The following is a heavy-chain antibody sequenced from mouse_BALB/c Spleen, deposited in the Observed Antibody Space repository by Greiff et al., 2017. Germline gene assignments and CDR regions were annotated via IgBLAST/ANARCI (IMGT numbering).Heavy chain of an antibody. D-gene: IGHD2-1*01. V-gene: IGHV1-18*01. J-gene: IGHJ2*01. CDR3: ARRHGNFDY. Sequence: EVKLVESGPELVKPGASVKIPCKASGYTFTDYNMDWVQQSHGKSLEWIGDINPNNGGTIYNQKFKGKATLTVDKSASTAYMELRSLTSEDTAVYYCARRHGNFDYWGQGTTLTVSS. CDR1: GYTFTDYN. CDR2: INPNNGGT.